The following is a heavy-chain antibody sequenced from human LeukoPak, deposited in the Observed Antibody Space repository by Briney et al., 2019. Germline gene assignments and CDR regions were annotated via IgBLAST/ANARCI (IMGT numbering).Heavy chain of an antibody. CDR3: ARGAEPGNFYYYYGMDV. J-gene: IGHJ6*02. D-gene: IGHD1-7*01. CDR2: IIPILGIA. CDR1: GYTFTGYY. V-gene: IGHV1-69*04. Sequence: GASVKVSCKASGYTFTGYYMHWVRQAPGQGLEWMGRIIPILGIANYAQKFQGRVTITADKSTSTAYMELSSLRSEDTAVYYCARGAEPGNFYYYYGMDVWGQGTTVTVSS.